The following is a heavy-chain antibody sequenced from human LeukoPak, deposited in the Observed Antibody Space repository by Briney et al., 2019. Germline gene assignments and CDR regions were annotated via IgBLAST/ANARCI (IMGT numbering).Heavy chain of an antibody. CDR3: ARDLDYYDSSGYSRHDAFDI. CDR1: GFTFSSYA. D-gene: IGHD3-22*01. V-gene: IGHV3-53*01. J-gene: IGHJ3*02. Sequence: GGSLRLSCAASGFTFSSYAMSWVRQAPGKGLEWVSVIYSGGSTYYADSVKGRFTISRDNSKNTLYLQMNSLRAEDMAVYYCARDLDYYDSSGYSRHDAFDIWGQGTMVTVSS. CDR2: IYSGGST.